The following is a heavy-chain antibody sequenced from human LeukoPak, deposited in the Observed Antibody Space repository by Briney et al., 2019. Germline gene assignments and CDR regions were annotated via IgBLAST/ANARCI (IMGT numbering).Heavy chain of an antibody. CDR3: AKGRTAMVTDY. V-gene: IGHV3-30*04. D-gene: IGHD5-18*01. CDR1: GFTFSSYA. J-gene: IGHJ4*02. CDR2: ISYDGSNK. Sequence: GGSLRLSCAASGFTFSSYAMHWVRQAPGKGLEWVAVISYDGSNKYYADSVKGRFTISRDNSKNTLYLQMNSLRAEDTAVYYCAKGRTAMVTDYWGQGTLVTVSS.